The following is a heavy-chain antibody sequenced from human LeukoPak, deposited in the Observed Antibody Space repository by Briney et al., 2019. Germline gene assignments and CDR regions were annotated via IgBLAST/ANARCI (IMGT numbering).Heavy chain of an antibody. CDR3: ARQVTVGSFFDY. Sequence: SETLSLTCTVSGGSISSSSYYWGWIRQPPGKGLEWIGSIYYSGSAYYNPSLKSRVTISVDTSKNQFSLKLSSVTAADTAVYYCARQVTVGSFFDYWGQGTLVTVSS. V-gene: IGHV4-39*01. CDR2: IYYSGSA. J-gene: IGHJ4*02. CDR1: GGSISSSSYY. D-gene: IGHD2-21*02.